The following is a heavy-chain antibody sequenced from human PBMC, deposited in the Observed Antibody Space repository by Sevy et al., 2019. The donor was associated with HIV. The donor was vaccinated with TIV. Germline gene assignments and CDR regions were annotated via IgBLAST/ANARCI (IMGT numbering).Heavy chain of an antibody. J-gene: IGHJ4*02. CDR1: GYTLTKLS. Sequence: SVKVSCKVSGYTLTKLSMHWVRQAPGKGLEWMGSFDPEHGETFYAQKFQGRITMTEDTSTDTAYMELSSLRSEDTAVYYCATTKDYYESSGSPFDHWGQGTLVTVSS. D-gene: IGHD3-22*01. V-gene: IGHV1-24*01. CDR2: FDPEHGET. CDR3: ATTKDYYESSGSPFDH.